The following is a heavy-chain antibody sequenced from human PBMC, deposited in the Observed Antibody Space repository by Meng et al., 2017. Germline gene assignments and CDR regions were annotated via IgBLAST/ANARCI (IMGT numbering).Heavy chain of an antibody. V-gene: IGHV1-69*06. D-gene: IGHD3-10*01. Sequence: QVELVQSGAEVKNPVSSVQVSCKASGGTFSSYAISWVRQAPGQGLEWMGGINPIFGTANYAQKFQGRVTITADKSTSTAYMELSSLRSEDTAVYYCASLTGWFDPWGQGTLVTVSS. CDR3: ASLTGWFDP. J-gene: IGHJ5*02. CDR1: GGTFSSYA. CDR2: INPIFGTA.